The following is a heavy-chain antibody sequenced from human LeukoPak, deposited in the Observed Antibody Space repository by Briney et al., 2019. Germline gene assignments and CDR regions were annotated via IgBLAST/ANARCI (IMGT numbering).Heavy chain of an antibody. CDR2: IYTSGST. J-gene: IGHJ6*03. CDR1: GGSISSYY. Sequence: SETLSLTCTVSGGSISSYYWSWIRQPPGKGLEWIGYIYTSGSTNYNPSLKSRVTISVDASKNQFSLKLSSVTAADTAVYYCARNIAAAGTYYYYYMGVWGKGTTVTVSS. D-gene: IGHD6-13*01. CDR3: ARNIAAAGTYYYYYMGV. V-gene: IGHV4-4*09.